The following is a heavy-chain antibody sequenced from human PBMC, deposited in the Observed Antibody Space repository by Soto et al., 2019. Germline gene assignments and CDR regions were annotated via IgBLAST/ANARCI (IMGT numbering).Heavy chain of an antibody. CDR1: GGSISSGGYY. Sequence: SLTCTVSGGSISSGGYYWSWIRQPPGKGLEWIGYIYYSGSTYYNPSLKSRVTISVDTSKNQFSLKLSSVTAADTAVYYCARDAYCSGGSCSPSFFDYWGQGTLVTVSS. CDR2: IYYSGST. J-gene: IGHJ4*02. D-gene: IGHD2-15*01. CDR3: ARDAYCSGGSCSPSFFDY. V-gene: IGHV4-31*03.